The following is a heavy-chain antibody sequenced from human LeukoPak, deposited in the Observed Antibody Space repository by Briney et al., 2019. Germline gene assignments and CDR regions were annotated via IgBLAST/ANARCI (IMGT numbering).Heavy chain of an antibody. D-gene: IGHD2-15*01. Sequence: GASVKVSCKASGYTFTGYYMHWVRQAPGQGLEWMGWINPNSGGTKYAQKFQGRVTMTSDASISTAYMELSRLRSDDTAVYYCAREGPGRWWGSFDYWGQGTLVTVSS. J-gene: IGHJ4*02. V-gene: IGHV1-2*02. CDR3: AREGPGRWWGSFDY. CDR2: INPNSGGT. CDR1: GYTFTGYY.